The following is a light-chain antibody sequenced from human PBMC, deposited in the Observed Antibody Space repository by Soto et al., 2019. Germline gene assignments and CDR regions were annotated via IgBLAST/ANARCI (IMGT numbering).Light chain of an antibody. Sequence: QSALTQPPSSSGSPGQAVTISCTGTSSDVGSYNYVSWYQQHPGKAPKLIIYEVTKRPSGVPDRFSGSKSDNTASLTVSGLQAEDEADYCCTSYAGSNNYVFGTGTKLTVL. J-gene: IGLJ1*01. CDR3: TSYAGSNNYV. CDR1: SSDVGSYNY. CDR2: EVT. V-gene: IGLV2-8*01.